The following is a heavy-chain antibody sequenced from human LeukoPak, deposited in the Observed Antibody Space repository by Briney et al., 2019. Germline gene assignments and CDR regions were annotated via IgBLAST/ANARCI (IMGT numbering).Heavy chain of an antibody. V-gene: IGHV3-23*01. Sequence: PGGSLRLSCAASGFTFSNCAMSWVRQAPGKGLEWVSGISGSGVSTYYADSVKGRFTISRDNSKNTLYLQMNSLRAEDTAVYYCAKGNTLNSIYDAFDIWGQGTVVTVSS. CDR1: GFTFSNCA. CDR2: ISGSGVST. J-gene: IGHJ3*02. CDR3: AKGNTLNSIYDAFDI. D-gene: IGHD4-23*01.